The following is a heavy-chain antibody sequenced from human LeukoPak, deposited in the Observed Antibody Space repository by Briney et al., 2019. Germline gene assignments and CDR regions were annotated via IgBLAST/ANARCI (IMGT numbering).Heavy chain of an antibody. CDR1: GGSFSGYY. Sequence: PSETLSLTCAVYGGSFSGYYWSWIRQPPGKGLEWIGEINHSGSTNYNPSLKSRVTISVDTSKNQFSLKLSSVTAADTAVYYCARRRGYCSSTSCYGRNWFDPWGQGTLVAVSS. D-gene: IGHD2-2*01. CDR2: INHSGST. V-gene: IGHV4-34*01. CDR3: ARRRGYCSSTSCYGRNWFDP. J-gene: IGHJ5*02.